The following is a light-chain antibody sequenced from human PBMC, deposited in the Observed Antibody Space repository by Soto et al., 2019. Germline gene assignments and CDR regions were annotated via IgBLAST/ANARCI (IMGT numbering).Light chain of an antibody. J-gene: IGKJ1*01. Sequence: IHMTQSPSSLSASVGDRVTITCRASQSISSYLNWYQQKPGKAPKLLIYAASSLQTGVPSRFSGSGSGADFTLTISSLQPEDFATYYCQQSYSTPPTFGQGTKV. CDR1: QSISSY. V-gene: IGKV1-39*01. CDR2: AAS. CDR3: QQSYSTPPT.